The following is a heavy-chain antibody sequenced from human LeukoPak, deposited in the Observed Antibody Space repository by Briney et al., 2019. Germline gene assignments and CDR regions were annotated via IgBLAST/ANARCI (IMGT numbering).Heavy chain of an antibody. D-gene: IGHD3-22*01. CDR2: ISYSGNT. CDR1: GGSISSNS. J-gene: IGHJ5*02. CDR3: AREKDSTGYLNWFDP. Sequence: SETLSLTCTVSGGSISSNSWSWIRQPPGKGLEWIGYISYSGNTKYNPSLKSRVTISVDTSKNQFSLKLTSMTAADTAVYYCAREKDSTGYLNWFDPWGEGTLVTVSS. V-gene: IGHV4-59*12.